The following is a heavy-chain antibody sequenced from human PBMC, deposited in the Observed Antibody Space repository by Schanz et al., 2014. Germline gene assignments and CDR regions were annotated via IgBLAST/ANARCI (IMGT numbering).Heavy chain of an antibody. CDR1: GFTFSDYY. CDR3: AKVQTHTLYGGNSCFDY. D-gene: IGHD2-21*02. CDR2: INSRGSTI. V-gene: IGHV3-11*01. J-gene: IGHJ4*02. Sequence: VQLVESGGGLVQPGGSLRLCCVASGFTFSDYYMTWIRQAPGKGLEWVSYINSRGSTIYYGDSVKGRFTVSRDNAKNSLYLQMNSLRPEDTALYYCAKVQTHTLYGGNSCFDYWGQGTLVTVSS.